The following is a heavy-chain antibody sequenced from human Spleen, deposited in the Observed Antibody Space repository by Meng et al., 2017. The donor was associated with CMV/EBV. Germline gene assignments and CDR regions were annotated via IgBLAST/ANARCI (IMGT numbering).Heavy chain of an antibody. D-gene: IGHD3-10*01. CDR3: TRDRGDLMYYFDY. V-gene: IGHV3-53*01. CDR1: GFTVSSNY. Sequence: GESLKISCAASGFTVSSNYMSWVRQAPGKGLEWVSKVYSSGTSYYTDSVKGRFTISRDSSKNTVNLEMNGLRADDTAVYYCTRDRGDLMYYFDYWGHGTLVTVSS. CDR2: VYSSGTS. J-gene: IGHJ4*01.